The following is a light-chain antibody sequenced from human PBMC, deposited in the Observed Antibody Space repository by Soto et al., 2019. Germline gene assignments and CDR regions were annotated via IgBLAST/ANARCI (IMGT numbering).Light chain of an antibody. J-gene: IGLJ2*01. V-gene: IGLV1-40*01. Sequence: QSVLTQPPSVSGAPGQRVTISCTGSSSNIGAGYDVHWYQQLPGTAPKHLIYGNSNRPSGVPDRFSGSKSGTSASLAITGLEAEDEADYYCQSYDSSLSGSVFGGETKLTVL. CDR3: QSYDSSLSGSV. CDR1: SSNIGAGYD. CDR2: GNS.